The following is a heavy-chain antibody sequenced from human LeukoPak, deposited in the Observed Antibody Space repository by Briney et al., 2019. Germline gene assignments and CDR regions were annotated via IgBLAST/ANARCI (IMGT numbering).Heavy chain of an antibody. CDR3: ASFNLGNWFDP. V-gene: IGHV4-59*12. Sequence: PSETLSLTRTVSGGSISSYYLSWIRQPPGKGLEWIGYIYYSGSTNYNPSLKSRVTISVDTSKNQFSLKLSSVTAADTAVYYCASFNLGNWFDPWGQGTLVTVSS. CDR2: IYYSGST. J-gene: IGHJ5*02. CDR1: GGSISSYY. D-gene: IGHD3-10*01.